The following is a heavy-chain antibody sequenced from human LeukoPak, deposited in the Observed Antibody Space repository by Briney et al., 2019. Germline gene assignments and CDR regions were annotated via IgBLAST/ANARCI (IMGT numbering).Heavy chain of an antibody. CDR3: ARRDGFGAIDFAFDI. J-gene: IGHJ3*02. CDR2: IDPSDSYT. Sequence: GESLKISCKGSGYSFTSYWITWVRQMPGKGLEWMGRIDPSDSYTNYSPSFQGHVTISADKSISTAYLQWSGLKASDTAMYYCARRDGFGAIDFAFDIWGQGTMVTVSS. CDR1: GYSFTSYW. D-gene: IGHD3-10*01. V-gene: IGHV5-10-1*01.